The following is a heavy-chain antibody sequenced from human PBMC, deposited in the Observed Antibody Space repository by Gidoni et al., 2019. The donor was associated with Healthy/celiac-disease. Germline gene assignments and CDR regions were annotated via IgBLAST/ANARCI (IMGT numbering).Heavy chain of an antibody. V-gene: IGHV3-15*01. D-gene: IGHD3-10*01. CDR3: TTVLLWFGETRGFDP. CDR2: IKSKTDGGTT. Sequence: EVQLVESGGGLVKPGGSLRLSCAASGFTSSNAWMSWVRQAPGKGLEWVGRIKSKTDGGTTDYAAPAKGRFTISRDDSKNTLYLQMNSLKTEDTAVYYCTTVLLWFGETRGFDPWGQGTLVTVSS. J-gene: IGHJ5*02. CDR1: GFTSSNAW.